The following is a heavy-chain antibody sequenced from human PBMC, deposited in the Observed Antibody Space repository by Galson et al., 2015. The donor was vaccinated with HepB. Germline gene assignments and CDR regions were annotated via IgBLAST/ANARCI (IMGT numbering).Heavy chain of an antibody. CDR3: AKVGGRYPPQSYYFDY. D-gene: IGHD1-26*01. J-gene: IGHJ4*02. V-gene: IGHV3-9*01. CDR2: INWNSNTI. CDR1: GFTFDDYA. Sequence: SLRLSCAASGFTFDDYAMLWVRQAPGKGLEWVSGINWNSNTIVYADSVKGRFTISRDNAKNSLFLQMNSLRAEDTALYYCAKVGGRYPPQSYYFDYWGQGTLVTVSS.